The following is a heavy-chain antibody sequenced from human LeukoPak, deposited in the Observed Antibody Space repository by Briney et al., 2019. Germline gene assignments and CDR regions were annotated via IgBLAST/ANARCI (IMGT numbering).Heavy chain of an antibody. V-gene: IGHV4-39*07. CDR1: GGSISSSSYY. CDR2: IYYSGST. J-gene: IGHJ6*03. D-gene: IGHD4-11*01. Sequence: SETLSLTCTVSGGSISSSSYYWGWIRQPPGKGLEWIGSIYYSGSTYYNPSLKSRVTISVDTSKNQFSLKLSSVTAADTAVYYCAREHAELQYLFRDYYYYYYMDVWGKGTTVTVSS. CDR3: AREHAELQYLFRDYYYYYYMDV.